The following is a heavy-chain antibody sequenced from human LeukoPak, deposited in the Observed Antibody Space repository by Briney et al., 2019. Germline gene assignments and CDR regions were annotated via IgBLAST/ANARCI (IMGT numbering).Heavy chain of an antibody. CDR2: IYTSGST. Sequence: SETLSLTCTVSGGSISSYYWSWIRQAAGKGLQWIGRIYTSGSTDYNPSLKTRLTMSVDTSKNQFSLKLSSVTAADTAVYYCARGGSSWQSFDNWGQGTLVTVSS. V-gene: IGHV4-4*07. CDR1: GGSISSYY. J-gene: IGHJ4*02. D-gene: IGHD6-13*01. CDR3: ARGGSSWQSFDN.